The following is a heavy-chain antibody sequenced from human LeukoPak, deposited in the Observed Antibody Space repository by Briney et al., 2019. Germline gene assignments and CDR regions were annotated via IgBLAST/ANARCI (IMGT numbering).Heavy chain of an antibody. Sequence: SETLSLTCTVSGGSISSSSYYWGWIRQPPGKGLEWIGSIYYSGSTYYNPSLKSRVTISVDTSKNQFSLKLSSVTAADTAVYYCARGRRGYSGYGPLGYWGQGTLVTVSS. CDR1: GGSISSSSYY. CDR3: ARGRRGYSGYGPLGY. CDR2: IYYSGST. J-gene: IGHJ4*02. V-gene: IGHV4-39*01. D-gene: IGHD5-12*01.